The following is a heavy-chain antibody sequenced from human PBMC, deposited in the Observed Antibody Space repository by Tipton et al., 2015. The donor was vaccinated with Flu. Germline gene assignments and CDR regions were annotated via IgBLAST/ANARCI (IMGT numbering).Heavy chain of an antibody. J-gene: IGHJ6*02. CDR1: GGSISGGDYY. V-gene: IGHV4-61*02. Sequence: TLSLTCTVSGGSISGGDYYWSWVRQPAGKGLEWIGRISTSGNTNYNPSLKNQVTISVDASKNQFSLELTSVTAADTAVYYCAREGRIAAAGTSGFYYYGMDVWGQGTTVTISS. CDR3: AREGRIAAAGTSGFYYYGMDV. CDR2: ISTSGNT. D-gene: IGHD6-13*01.